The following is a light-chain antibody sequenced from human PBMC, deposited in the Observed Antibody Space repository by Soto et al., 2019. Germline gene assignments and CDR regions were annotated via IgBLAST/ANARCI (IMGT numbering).Light chain of an antibody. CDR1: QGIRND. CDR2: AAS. V-gene: IGKV1-6*01. Sequence: AIQITQSPSSLSASVGDRVTITCRASQGIRNDLGWYQQKPGKAPKLLIYAASSLQSGVPSRFRGSGSGTDFTLTISSLQPEDFETYYCLQDYNYPLTFGGGTKVDIK. J-gene: IGKJ4*01. CDR3: LQDYNYPLT.